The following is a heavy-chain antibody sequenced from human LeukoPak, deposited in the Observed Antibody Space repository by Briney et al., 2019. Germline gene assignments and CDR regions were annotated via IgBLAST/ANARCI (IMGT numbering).Heavy chain of an antibody. CDR1: GGTFSSYA. Sequence: GASVKVSCKASGGTFSSYAISWVRQAPGQGLEWMGGIIPIFGTANYAQKFQGRVTITADESTGTAYMELSSLRSEDTAVYYCARFPYSSSRDGWFDPWGQGTLVTVSS. V-gene: IGHV1-69*13. CDR2: IIPIFGTA. D-gene: IGHD6-6*01. CDR3: ARFPYSSSRDGWFDP. J-gene: IGHJ5*02.